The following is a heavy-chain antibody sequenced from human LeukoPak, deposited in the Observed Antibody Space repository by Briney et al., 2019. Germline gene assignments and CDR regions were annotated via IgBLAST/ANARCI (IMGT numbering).Heavy chain of an antibody. CDR3: ALRLVLDAFDI. D-gene: IGHD6-6*01. V-gene: IGHV3-23*01. CDR2: ISGSGSST. Sequence: GGSLRLSCAASGFTCSSYAMSWVRQAPGKGLEWVSAISGSGSSTYYADSVKGRFTISRDNSKNTVFLQMNSLRAEDTAVYYCALRLVLDAFDIWGQGTMVTVSS. CDR1: GFTCSSYA. J-gene: IGHJ3*02.